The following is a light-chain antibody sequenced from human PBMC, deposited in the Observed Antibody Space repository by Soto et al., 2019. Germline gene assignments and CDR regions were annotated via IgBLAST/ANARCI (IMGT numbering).Light chain of an antibody. J-gene: IGLJ3*02. V-gene: IGLV1-40*01. CDR1: SSNIGAGYD. CDR3: QSYDSSLSGFWV. CDR2: GNS. Sequence: QSVLTQPPSVSGAPGQRVTISCTGRSSNIGAGYDVHWYQQLPGTAPKLLIYGNSNRPSGVPDRFSGSKSGTSASLAITGLQAEDEADYYCQSYDSSLSGFWVFGGGTPLTVL.